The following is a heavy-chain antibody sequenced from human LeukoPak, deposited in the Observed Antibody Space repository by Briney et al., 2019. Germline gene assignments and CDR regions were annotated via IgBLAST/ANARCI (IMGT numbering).Heavy chain of an antibody. CDR3: TKGRGI. J-gene: IGHJ4*02. Sequence: PSQTLSLTCTVSGGSISSGSYDWYWIRQPAGKGLEWIGHLYTSGSMSYNPSLKSRVTISVDTSKNQFSLKLTSVTAADTAVYYCTKGRGIWGQGNLVTVSS. CDR1: GGSISSGSYD. CDR2: LYTSGSM. V-gene: IGHV4-61*09. D-gene: IGHD3-10*01.